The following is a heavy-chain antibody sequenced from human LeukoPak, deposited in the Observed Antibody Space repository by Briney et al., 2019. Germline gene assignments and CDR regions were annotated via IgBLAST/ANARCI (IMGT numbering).Heavy chain of an antibody. V-gene: IGHV4-59*08. J-gene: IGHJ4*02. Sequence: PSETLSLTCSVSGGSITTYYWNWIRQPPGKGLEWIGHMYYSGTTSYNPSLKSRVTISVDTSKNRFSLKLTSVTAADTAVYYCARSPYLRTYGYGPWELPVSYFDYWGQGTLVTVSS. CDR3: ARSPYLRTYGYGPWELPVSYFDY. D-gene: IGHD1-26*01. CDR2: MYYSGTT. CDR1: GGSITTYY.